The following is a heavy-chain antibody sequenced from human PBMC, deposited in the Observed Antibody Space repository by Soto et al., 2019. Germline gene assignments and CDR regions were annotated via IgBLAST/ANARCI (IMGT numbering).Heavy chain of an antibody. Sequence: GGSLRLSCAASGFTFDDYTMHWVRQAPGKGLEWVSLISWDGGSTYYADSVKGRFTISRDNSKNSLYLQMNSLRTEDTALYYCAKSGYYDSSDDAFDIWGQGTMVTVSS. D-gene: IGHD3-22*01. CDR2: ISWDGGST. CDR3: AKSGYYDSSDDAFDI. J-gene: IGHJ3*02. CDR1: GFTFDDYT. V-gene: IGHV3-43*01.